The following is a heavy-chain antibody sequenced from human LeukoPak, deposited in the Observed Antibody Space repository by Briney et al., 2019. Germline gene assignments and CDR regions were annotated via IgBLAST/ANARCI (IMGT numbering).Heavy chain of an antibody. J-gene: IGHJ3*02. CDR1: GASISGYY. CDR2: IYYSGNT. CDR3: ARDRIIPVGGAFDI. V-gene: IGHV4-59*01. D-gene: IGHD3-16*01. Sequence: PSETLSLTCSVSGASISGYYWSWIRQPPGKGLEWIGYIYYSGNTKYNPSLKCRVTVSVDTSKNQFSLKLSSMTAADTATYYCARDRIIPVGGAFDIWGQGAMVSVSS.